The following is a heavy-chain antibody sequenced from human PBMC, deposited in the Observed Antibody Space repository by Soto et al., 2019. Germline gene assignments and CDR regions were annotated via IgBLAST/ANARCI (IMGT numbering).Heavy chain of an antibody. V-gene: IGHV3-23*01. D-gene: IGHD6-13*01. CDR3: GRDGPGMAASGGSHA. Sequence: GGSLRLSCAASGFTFSSYVMNWVRQAPGKGLEWVSVISTSGDNTYYADSVKGRFTISRDSSKNTLYLQMNSLRAEDTATYYCGRDGPGMAASGGSHAWGRGTLVTVSS. CDR1: GFTFSSYV. CDR2: ISTSGDNT. J-gene: IGHJ4*02.